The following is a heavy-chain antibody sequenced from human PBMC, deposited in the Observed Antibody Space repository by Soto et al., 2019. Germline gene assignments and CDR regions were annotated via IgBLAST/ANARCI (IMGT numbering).Heavy chain of an antibody. CDR1: GFTFSNYA. CDR2: ISGRGGNT. Sequence: GGSLRLSCAASGFTFSNYAMSWVRQAPGKGLEWVSTISGRGGNTYYADSVKGRFTISRDNSRNTLYLQMDSLRVEDSAVYSCAKAGCSGGTCYLYYFDYWGQGALVTVYS. J-gene: IGHJ4*02. CDR3: AKAGCSGGTCYLYYFDY. D-gene: IGHD2-15*01. V-gene: IGHV3-23*01.